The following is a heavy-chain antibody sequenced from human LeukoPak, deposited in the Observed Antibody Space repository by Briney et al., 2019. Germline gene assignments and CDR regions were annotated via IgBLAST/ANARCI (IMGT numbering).Heavy chain of an antibody. J-gene: IGHJ4*02. CDR1: GFTFSSYA. CDR3: ARAQGTYYDFWSGDY. Sequence: PGGSLRLSCAASGFTFSSYAMHWVRQAPGKGLEWVAVISYDGSNKYYADSVKGRFTISRDNSKNTLYLQMNSLRAEDTAVYYCARAQGTYYDFWSGDYWGQGTLVTVSS. V-gene: IGHV3-30-3*01. D-gene: IGHD3-3*01. CDR2: ISYDGSNK.